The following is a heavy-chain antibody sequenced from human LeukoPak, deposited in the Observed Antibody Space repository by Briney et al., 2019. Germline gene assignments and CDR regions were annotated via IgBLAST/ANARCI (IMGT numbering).Heavy chain of an antibody. J-gene: IGHJ5*02. D-gene: IGHD3-22*01. Sequence: SETLSLTCSVYSGSFSGYYWSWIRQPPGKGLEWIGEINHSVGTNYNPSLKSRVTISLDPSKNQFSLKLTSVAAADTALYHCARVHYYDASDYSTSNWFDPWGQGTLVTVSS. V-gene: IGHV4-34*01. CDR1: SGSFSGYY. CDR3: ARVHYYDASDYSTSNWFDP. CDR2: INHSVGT.